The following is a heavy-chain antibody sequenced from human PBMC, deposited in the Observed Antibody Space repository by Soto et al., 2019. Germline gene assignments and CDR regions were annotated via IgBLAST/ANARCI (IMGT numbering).Heavy chain of an antibody. V-gene: IGHV4-61*01. CDR2: IYNGVIT. Sequence: QVLMQESGPGLVKPSETLSLTCTVSGASVSSGNHYWSWIRQPPGKRLEWIGFIYNGVITNYSPSLKSRASISADTPRNQFSLKVSSVTAADTAVYYCARGWDATSWGQGALVTVSS. D-gene: IGHD6-19*01. CDR3: ARGWDATS. CDR1: GASVSSGNHY. J-gene: IGHJ4*02.